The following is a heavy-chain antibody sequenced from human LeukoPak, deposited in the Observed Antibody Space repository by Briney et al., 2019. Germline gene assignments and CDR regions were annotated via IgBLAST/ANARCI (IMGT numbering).Heavy chain of an antibody. Sequence: PGGSLRLSCAASGFTFSSYAMSWVRQAPGKGLEWVSYISSSSSTIYYADSVKGRFTISRDDAKNSLYLQMNSLRDEDTAVYYCAREAPGAHNHFDYWGQGTLVTVSS. D-gene: IGHD1-26*01. CDR3: AREAPGAHNHFDY. CDR1: GFTFSSYA. CDR2: ISSSSSTI. J-gene: IGHJ4*02. V-gene: IGHV3-48*02.